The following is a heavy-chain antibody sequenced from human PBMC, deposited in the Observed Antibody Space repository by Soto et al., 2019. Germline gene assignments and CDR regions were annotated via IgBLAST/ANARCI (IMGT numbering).Heavy chain of an antibody. CDR1: GGSISSGGYY. CDR3: AKGSPFTVAFYNWFDP. Sequence: QVQLQESGPGLVKPSQTLSLTCTVSGGSISSGGYYWSWIRQHPGKGLEWIGYIYYSGSTYYNPSLKSRVTISVDTSKNQFSLKLSSVTAADTAVYYCAKGSPFTVAFYNWFDPWGQGTLVTVSS. D-gene: IGHD4-17*01. J-gene: IGHJ5*02. V-gene: IGHV4-31*03. CDR2: IYYSGST.